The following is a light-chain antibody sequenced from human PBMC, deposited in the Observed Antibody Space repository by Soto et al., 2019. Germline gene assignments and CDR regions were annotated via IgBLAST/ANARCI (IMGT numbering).Light chain of an antibody. Sequence: QSALTQPASVSGSPGQWITISCTGTSNDVGGYNLVSWFQQHPGKAPKLMISEVNKRPSGVSTRFSGSKSANTASLTISGLQAEDEADYYCCSHVGGSSPQWVFGGGTKLTVL. CDR3: CSHVGGSSPQWV. CDR2: EVN. V-gene: IGLV2-23*02. CDR1: SNDVGGYNL. J-gene: IGLJ3*02.